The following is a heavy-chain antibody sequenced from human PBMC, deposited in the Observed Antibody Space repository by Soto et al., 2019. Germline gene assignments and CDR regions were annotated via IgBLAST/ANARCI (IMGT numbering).Heavy chain of an antibody. CDR2: FDPEDGET. J-gene: IGHJ6*02. CDR3: ATKGRWYVGYYYYGMDV. CDR1: GYTLTELA. Sequence: ASVKVSCKVSGYTLTELAMHWGRQAPGKGLEWMGGFDPEDGETIYAQKFQGRVTMTEDTSTDTAYMELSSLRSEDTAVYYCATKGRWYVGYYYYGMDVWGQGTTVTVSS. D-gene: IGHD6-13*01. V-gene: IGHV1-24*01.